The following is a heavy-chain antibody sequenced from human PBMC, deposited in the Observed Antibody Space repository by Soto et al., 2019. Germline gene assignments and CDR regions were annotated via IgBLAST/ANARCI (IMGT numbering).Heavy chain of an antibody. CDR3: AKERTVAARNFDY. V-gene: IGHV3-23*01. Sequence: GGSLRLSCAASGFNFSNYAMGWVRQAPGKGLEWVSSISTSIDATYYADSVKGRFTISRDDSKNTLYLQMNSLRAEDTAVYYCAKERTVAARNFDYWGQGTLVTVSS. D-gene: IGHD6-6*01. CDR1: GFNFSNYA. CDR2: ISTSIDAT. J-gene: IGHJ4*02.